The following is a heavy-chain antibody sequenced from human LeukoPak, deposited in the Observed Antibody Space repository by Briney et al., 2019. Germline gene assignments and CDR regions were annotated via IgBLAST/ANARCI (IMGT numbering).Heavy chain of an antibody. Sequence: SETLSLTCAVSGGSISSSNWWSWVRQPPGKGLEGIGEIYHSGSTNYKPSLRSRVTLSVDKTKNQCSLQLSAVTAADTAVYYCESLVIWSGRYYYYGRDVGGQGTTVTVSS. J-gene: IGHJ6*02. CDR3: ESLVIWSGRYYYYGRDV. V-gene: IGHV4-4*02. CDR1: GGSISSSNW. D-gene: IGHD3-3*01. CDR2: IYHSGST.